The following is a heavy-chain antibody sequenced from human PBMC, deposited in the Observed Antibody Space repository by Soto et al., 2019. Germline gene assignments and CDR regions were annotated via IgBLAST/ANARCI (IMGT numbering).Heavy chain of an antibody. D-gene: IGHD4-4*01. Sequence: GGSLRLSCAASGINFNDYWMSWVRQAPGKGLEWVANIKEDGSSKYYVDSVKGRFTISRDNAKNSLYLQMNSLRAEDTALYYCAREGINNYNEYYFDSWGQGTVVTVSS. CDR3: AREGINNYNEYYFDS. CDR1: GINFNDYW. CDR2: IKEDGSSK. J-gene: IGHJ4*02. V-gene: IGHV3-7*03.